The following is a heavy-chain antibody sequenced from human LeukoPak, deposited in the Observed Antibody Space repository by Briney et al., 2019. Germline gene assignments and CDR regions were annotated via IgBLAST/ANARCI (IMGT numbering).Heavy chain of an antibody. V-gene: IGHV1-8*01. Sequence: ASVKVSCKASGYTFTSYDINWVRQATGQGLEWMGWMNPNSGNTGYAQKFQGRVTMTRNTSISTAYMELSSLRSEDTAVYYCARRRVATIESHYYYGMDVWGQGTTVTVSS. J-gene: IGHJ6*02. D-gene: IGHD5-12*01. CDR1: GYTFTSYD. CDR2: MNPNSGNT. CDR3: ARRRVATIESHYYYGMDV.